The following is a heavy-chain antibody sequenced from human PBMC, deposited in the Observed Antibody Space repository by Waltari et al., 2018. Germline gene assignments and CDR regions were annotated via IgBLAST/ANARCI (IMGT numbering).Heavy chain of an antibody. D-gene: IGHD3-10*01. CDR3: AREGAVNFGFTH. Sequence: QVHLVQSGAEVRKPGASVKVSCKTSGYSFTNFDINWVRLVAGQGLEWMGWMRPNSGNRGYTKKFQGRVTMTRDTSLGTAYMELSSLRSDDTAVYYCAREGAVNFGFTHWGQGTLVTVSS. CDR2: MRPNSGNR. J-gene: IGHJ4*02. CDR1: GYSFTNFD. V-gene: IGHV1-8*01.